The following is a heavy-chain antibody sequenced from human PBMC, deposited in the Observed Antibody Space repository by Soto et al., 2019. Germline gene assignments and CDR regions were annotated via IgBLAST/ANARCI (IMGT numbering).Heavy chain of an antibody. CDR3: ARYSSSSDLFDY. D-gene: IGHD6-6*01. CDR1: GGSISSGDYY. J-gene: IGHJ4*02. CDR2: IYYSGST. Sequence: PSETLSLTCTVSGGSISSGDYYWSWIRQPPGKGLEWIGYIYYSGSTYYNPSLKSRVTISVDTSKNQFSLKLSSVTAADTAVYYCARYSSSSDLFDYWGQGTLVTVS. V-gene: IGHV4-30-4*01.